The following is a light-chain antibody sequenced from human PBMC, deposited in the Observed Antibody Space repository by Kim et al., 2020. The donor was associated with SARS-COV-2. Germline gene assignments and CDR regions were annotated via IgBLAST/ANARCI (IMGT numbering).Light chain of an antibody. CDR1: QNIIRF. Sequence: DIQMTQSPSSLSASVGDRVTITCRAGQNIIRFLNWYQHKPGKAPKLLIYAASSLQSGVPSRFSGSGSGTDFTLTISSLQPEDFAVYFCQQSYSIPYTFGQGTKLEI. J-gene: IGKJ2*01. CDR3: QQSYSIPYT. CDR2: AAS. V-gene: IGKV1-39*01.